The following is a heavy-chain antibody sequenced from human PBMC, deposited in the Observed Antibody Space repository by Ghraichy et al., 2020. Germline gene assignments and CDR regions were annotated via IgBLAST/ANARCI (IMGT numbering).Heavy chain of an antibody. CDR1: GDSVSSDNAA. CDR2: TYYTPKSKSKWNY. Sequence: SETLSLTCAISGDSVSSDNAAWNWIRQSPSRGLEWMGRTYYTPKSKSKWNYDYAISFKSRLTVNPDTSKNQFSLQLNFVTPEDTAVYYCARDNSGSFAAFDIWGQGTVVSVSS. CDR3: ARDNSGSFAAFDI. V-gene: IGHV6-1*01. D-gene: IGHD6-19*01. J-gene: IGHJ3*02.